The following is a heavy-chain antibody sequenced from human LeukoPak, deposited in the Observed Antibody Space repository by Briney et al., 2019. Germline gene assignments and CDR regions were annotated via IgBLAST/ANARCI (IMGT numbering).Heavy chain of an antibody. J-gene: IGHJ4*02. CDR3: AKEETSGYSYGALGY. CDR2: ISWNSGSI. D-gene: IGHD5-18*01. Sequence: GGSLRLSCAASGFTFDDYAMHWVRQAPGKGLEWVSGISWNSGSIGYADSVKGRFTISRDNAKNSLYLQMNSLRAEDMALYYCAKEETSGYSYGALGYWGQGTLVTVSS. CDR1: GFTFDDYA. V-gene: IGHV3-9*03.